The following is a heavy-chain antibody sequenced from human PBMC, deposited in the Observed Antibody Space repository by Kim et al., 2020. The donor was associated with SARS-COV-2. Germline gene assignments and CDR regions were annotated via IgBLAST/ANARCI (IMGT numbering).Heavy chain of an antibody. Sequence: NYAQKFQGRVTITADKSTSTAYMELSSLRSEDTAVYYCASQYDILTGFDYWGQGTLVTVSS. D-gene: IGHD3-9*01. CDR3: ASQYDILTGFDY. V-gene: IGHV1-69*02. J-gene: IGHJ4*02.